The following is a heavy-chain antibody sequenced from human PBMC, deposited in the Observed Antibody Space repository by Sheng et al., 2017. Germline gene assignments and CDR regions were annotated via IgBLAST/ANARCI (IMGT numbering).Heavy chain of an antibody. D-gene: IGHD1-1*01. Sequence: QVQLVESGGGVVQPGRSLRLSCAASGFSFSSYGMHWVRQAPGKGLEWVAVISYDGSETFYADSVKGRFTISRDNSKDTLFLQMNSLRVDDTAVYYCARDDNRPGNAFDIWGQGTMATVS. CDR1: GFSFSSYG. J-gene: IGHJ3*02. CDR3: ARDDNRPGNAFDI. V-gene: IGHV3-30*03. CDR2: ISYDGSET.